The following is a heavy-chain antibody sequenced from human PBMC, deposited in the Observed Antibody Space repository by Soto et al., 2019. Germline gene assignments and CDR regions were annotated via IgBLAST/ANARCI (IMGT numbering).Heavy chain of an antibody. CDR3: VKDQAGLHGDCFDY. CDR1: GFTFSSYA. J-gene: IGHJ4*02. CDR2: ISSNGGST. V-gene: IGHV3-64D*06. D-gene: IGHD2-21*01. Sequence: LRLSCSASGFTFSSYAMHWVRQAPGKGLEYVSAISSNGGSTYYADSVKGRLTISRDNSKNTLYLQMSSLRAEDTAVYYCVKDQAGLHGDCFDYWGQGTLVTVSS.